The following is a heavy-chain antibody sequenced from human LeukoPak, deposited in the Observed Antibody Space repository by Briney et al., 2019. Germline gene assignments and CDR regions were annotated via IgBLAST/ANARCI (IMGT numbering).Heavy chain of an antibody. D-gene: IGHD3-22*01. J-gene: IGHJ4*02. CDR3: ARDYYDSTTYYSPFDY. V-gene: IGHV4-4*07. CDR1: GASISSYH. CDR2: IYTSGST. Sequence: SETLSLTCTVSGASISSYHWSWIRQPAGKGLEWIGRIYTSGSTNYNPSLKSRVTMSIDTSKNQFSLKLNSVTAADTAVYYCARDYYDSTTYYSPFDYWGQGTLVTVSS.